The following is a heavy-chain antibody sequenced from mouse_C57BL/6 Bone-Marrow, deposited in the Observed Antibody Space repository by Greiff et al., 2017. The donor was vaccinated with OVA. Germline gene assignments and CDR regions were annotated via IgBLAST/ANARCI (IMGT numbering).Heavy chain of an antibody. J-gene: IGHJ1*03. Sequence: VQLKESGPELVKPGASVKIPCKASGYTFTDYNMDWVKQSHGKSLEWIGDINPNNGGTIYNQKFKGKATLTVDKSSSTAYMELRSLTSEDTAVYYCARSGVGRGYFDVWGTGTTVTVSS. CDR1: GYTFTDYN. V-gene: IGHV1-18*01. CDR2: INPNNGGT. D-gene: IGHD4-1*01. CDR3: ARSGVGRGYFDV.